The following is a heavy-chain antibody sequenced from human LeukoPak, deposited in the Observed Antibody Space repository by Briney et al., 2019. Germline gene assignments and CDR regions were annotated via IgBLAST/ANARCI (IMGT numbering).Heavy chain of an antibody. CDR3: ARLSRSGYYMDV. D-gene: IGHD3-3*01. V-gene: IGHV4-4*07. CDR2: IYTSGST. J-gene: IGHJ6*03. CDR1: GGSISSYY. Sequence: SETLSLPCTVSGGSISSYYWSWIRQPAGKGLEWIGRIYTSGSTNYNPSLKSRVTISVDKSKNQFSLKLSSVTAADTAVYYCARLSRSGYYMDVWGKGTTVTVSS.